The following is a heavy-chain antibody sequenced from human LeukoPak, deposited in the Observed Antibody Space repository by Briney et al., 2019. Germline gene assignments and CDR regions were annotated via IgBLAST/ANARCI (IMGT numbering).Heavy chain of an antibody. CDR3: ARGHQQLASFDY. CDR1: GYTFTSYD. CDR2: MNPNSGNT. J-gene: IGHJ4*02. V-gene: IGHV1-8*01. Sequence: ASVKVSFKASGYTFTSYDINWVGQATGQGLEWMGWMNPNSGNTGYAQKFQGRVTMTRNTSISTAYMELSSLRSEDTAVYYCARGHQQLASFDYWGQGTLVTVSS. D-gene: IGHD6-13*01.